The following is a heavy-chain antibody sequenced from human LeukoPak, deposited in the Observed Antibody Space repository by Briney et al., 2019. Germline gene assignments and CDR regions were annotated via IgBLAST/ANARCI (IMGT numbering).Heavy chain of an antibody. J-gene: IGHJ4*02. CDR3: ATDGRSSGWYGFDY. CDR1: GFTFSTYS. V-gene: IGHV3-21*01. CDR2: ITSPVGRM. D-gene: IGHD6-19*01. Sequence: PGGSLRLSCAASGFTFSTYSMDWVRQAPGKGLELVSSITSPVGRMYYADSLKGRITLSGDNARSTLYLQMNSLRAEDTAVYYCATDGRSSGWYGFDYWGQGILVTVSS.